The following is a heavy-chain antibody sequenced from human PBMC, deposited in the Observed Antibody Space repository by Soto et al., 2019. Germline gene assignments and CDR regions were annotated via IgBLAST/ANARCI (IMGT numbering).Heavy chain of an antibody. J-gene: IGHJ5*02. CDR2: IYYSGST. V-gene: IGHV4-59*08. CDR3: ARSSGYSSSWVWFDP. CDR1: GGSISSYY. Sequence: PSETLSLTCTVSGGSISSYYWSWIRQPPGKGLEWIGYIYYSGSTNYNPSLKSRVTISVDTSKNQFSLKLSSVTAADTAVYYCARSSGYSSSWVWFDPWGQGTLVTVSS. D-gene: IGHD6-13*01.